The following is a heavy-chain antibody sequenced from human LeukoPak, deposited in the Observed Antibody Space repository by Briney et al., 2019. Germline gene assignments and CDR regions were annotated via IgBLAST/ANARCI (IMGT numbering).Heavy chain of an antibody. Sequence: WETLSLTCTVSGGSVSRGSLYWTWIRQPPGKALVGIGYVYYSGNTNYSPSLKSRVTISVDTSKNQYSLKLTSVTAADTAVYYCARRSVGGGERFDYWGQGTLVTVSS. CDR3: ARRSVGGGERFDY. CDR1: GGSVSRGSLY. D-gene: IGHD3-16*01. CDR2: VYYSGNT. J-gene: IGHJ4*02. V-gene: IGHV4-61*01.